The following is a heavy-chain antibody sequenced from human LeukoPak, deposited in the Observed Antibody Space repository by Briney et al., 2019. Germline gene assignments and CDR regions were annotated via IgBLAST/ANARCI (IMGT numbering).Heavy chain of an antibody. Sequence: GGSLRLSCAASGFTFSSYWMSWVRQAPGKGLEWVANIKQDGSEKYYVDSVKGRFTISRDNAKNSLYLQMNSLRAEDTAVYYCAKEWVDDSGSYYQGFDYWGQGTLVTVSS. J-gene: IGHJ4*02. CDR2: IKQDGSEK. V-gene: IGHV3-7*01. D-gene: IGHD3-10*01. CDR3: AKEWVDDSGSYYQGFDY. CDR1: GFTFSSYW.